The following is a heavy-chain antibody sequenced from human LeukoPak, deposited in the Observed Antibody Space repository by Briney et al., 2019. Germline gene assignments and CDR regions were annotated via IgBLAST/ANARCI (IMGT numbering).Heavy chain of an antibody. V-gene: IGHV3-48*01. Sequence: GGSLRLSCAASGFTFSSCSMNWVRQAPGKGLEWVSYISSSSSTIYYADSVKARFTISRDNAKNSLSLQMNSLRAEDTAVYYCAREVAGFDYWGQGTLVTVSS. CDR1: GFTFSSCS. J-gene: IGHJ4*02. CDR2: ISSSSSTI. CDR3: AREVAGFDY. D-gene: IGHD6-19*01.